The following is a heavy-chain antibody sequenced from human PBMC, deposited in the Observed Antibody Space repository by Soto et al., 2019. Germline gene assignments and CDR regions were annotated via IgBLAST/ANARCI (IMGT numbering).Heavy chain of an antibody. J-gene: IGHJ6*02. V-gene: IGHV1-18*01. CDR3: AMMTTVTDSGMDV. D-gene: IGHD4-4*01. CDR1: GYTFASYG. Sequence: ASVKLSCKASGYTFASYGISWVRQAPGQGLEWMGWISAYNGNTNYAQKLQGRVTMTTDTSTSTAYMELRSLRSDDTAVYYCAMMTTVTDSGMDVWGQGTTVTVSS. CDR2: ISAYNGNT.